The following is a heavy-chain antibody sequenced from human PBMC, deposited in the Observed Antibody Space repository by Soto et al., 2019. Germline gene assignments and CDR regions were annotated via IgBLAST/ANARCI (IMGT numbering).Heavy chain of an antibody. CDR3: ARDGYPYGSGSYYEILPVS. D-gene: IGHD3-10*01. V-gene: IGHV4-59*01. CDR1: GGSISSYY. CDR2: IYYSGST. J-gene: IGHJ4*02. Sequence: SETLSLTCTVSGGSISSYYWSWIRQPPGKGLEWIGYIYYSGSTNYNPSLKSRVTISVDTSKNQFSLKLSSVTAADTAVYYCARDGYPYGSGSYYEILPVSWGQGTLVTVSS.